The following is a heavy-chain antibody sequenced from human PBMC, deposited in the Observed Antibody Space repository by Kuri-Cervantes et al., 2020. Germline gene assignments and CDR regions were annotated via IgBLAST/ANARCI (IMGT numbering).Heavy chain of an antibody. J-gene: IGHJ4*02. Sequence: GGSLRLSCAASGFTFSSYWMHWVRQAPGRGLVWVSRINSDGSSTSYADSVKGRFTISRDNAKNFLYPQISSLRAEDTALYYCARDIGLEPEGLDYWGQGTLVTVSS. V-gene: IGHV3-74*01. CDR2: INSDGSST. CDR1: GFTFSSYW. CDR3: ARDIGLEPEGLDY. D-gene: IGHD1-1*01.